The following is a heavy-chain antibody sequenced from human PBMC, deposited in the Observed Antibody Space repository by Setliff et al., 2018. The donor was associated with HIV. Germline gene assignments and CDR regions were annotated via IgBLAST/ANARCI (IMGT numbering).Heavy chain of an antibody. D-gene: IGHD6-13*01. J-gene: IGHJ4*02. CDR1: GYSFTTYW. CDR3: AREGAAAGLDLDY. V-gene: IGHV5-51*01. CDR2: VYPGDSDT. Sequence: GESLKISCKGSGYSFTTYWIAWVRQMPGKGLEWMGIVYPGDSDTRYSPSFQGQVTISADKSISTAYLHWSSLKASDTAMYYCAREGAAAGLDLDYWGQGTLVTVSS.